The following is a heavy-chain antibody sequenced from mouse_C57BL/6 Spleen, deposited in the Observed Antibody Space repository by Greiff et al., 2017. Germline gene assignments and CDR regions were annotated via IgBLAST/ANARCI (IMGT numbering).Heavy chain of an antibody. Sequence: QVQLQQPGAELVRPGTSVTLSCKASGYTFTSYWMHWVKQRPGQGLEWIGVIDPSDSYTNYTQKFKGKATLTVDTSSSTASMQLSSLTSEDSAVYYCARSRYYGSWFAYWGQGTLVTVSA. D-gene: IGHD1-1*01. CDR2: IDPSDSYT. J-gene: IGHJ3*01. V-gene: IGHV1-59*01. CDR1: GYTFTSYW. CDR3: ARSRYYGSWFAY.